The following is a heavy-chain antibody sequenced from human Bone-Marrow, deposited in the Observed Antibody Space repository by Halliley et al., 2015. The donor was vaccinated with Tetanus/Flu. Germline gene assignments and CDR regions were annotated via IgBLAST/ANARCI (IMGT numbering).Heavy chain of an antibody. Sequence: GLVKPSKTLSLTCTVSGGSLISFSWSWIRQPPGKGLEWIGYIHHSGSTSYDASLKSRVTISTDTPKNQFSLKLHSVTAADTAVYYCARGNNYGDPHFDFWGQGALVTVSS. D-gene: IGHD4-17*01. CDR2: IHHSGST. J-gene: IGHJ4*02. CDR3: ARGNNYGDPHFDF. V-gene: IGHV4-59*01. CDR1: GGSLISFS.